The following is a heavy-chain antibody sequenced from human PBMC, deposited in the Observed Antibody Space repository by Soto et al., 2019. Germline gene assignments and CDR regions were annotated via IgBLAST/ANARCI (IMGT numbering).Heavy chain of an antibody. CDR1: GFTLSINE. CDR3: AKYYYASGSNWFDP. V-gene: IGHV3-23*01. CDR2: ISGSDGRT. Sequence: EVQLLESGGGLVQPGGSLRLSCAASGFTLSINEMSWVRQAPGKGLEWVPSISGSDGRTYYADSVKGRFTISRDNSKNTLYLQMSSLRVVDTAVYYCAKYYYASGSNWFDPWGRGTLVTVSS. J-gene: IGHJ5*02. D-gene: IGHD3-10*01.